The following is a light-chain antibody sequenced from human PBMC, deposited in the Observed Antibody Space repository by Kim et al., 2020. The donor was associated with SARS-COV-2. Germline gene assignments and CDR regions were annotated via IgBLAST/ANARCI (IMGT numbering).Light chain of an antibody. CDR1: QSVRSN. CDR2: DAS. CDR3: QQYNNWPET. J-gene: IGKJ1*01. V-gene: IGKV3-15*01. Sequence: VSPGERATLTCRASQSVRSNLAWYQQKPGQAPRLLIYDASTRATGIPARFSGSGSGTEFTLTISSLQSEDFAVYYCQQYNNWPETFGQGTKVDIK.